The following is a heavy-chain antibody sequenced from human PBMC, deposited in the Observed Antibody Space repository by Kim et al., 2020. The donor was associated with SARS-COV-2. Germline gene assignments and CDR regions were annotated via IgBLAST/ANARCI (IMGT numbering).Heavy chain of an antibody. Sequence: KGLEWIGYIYYSGSTYYNQSLKSRVTISVDTSKNQFSLKLSSVTAADTAVYYCARAGRTFFGVVGAFDIWGQGTMVTVSS. CDR3: ARAGRTFFGVVGAFDI. CDR2: IYYSGST. D-gene: IGHD3-3*01. J-gene: IGHJ3*02. V-gene: IGHV4-31*02.